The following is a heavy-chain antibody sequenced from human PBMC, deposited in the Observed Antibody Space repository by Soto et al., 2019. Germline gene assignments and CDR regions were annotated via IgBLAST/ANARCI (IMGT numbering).Heavy chain of an antibody. Sequence: ASVKVSCKASGYTFTSYAMHWVRRAPGQRLEWMGWINAGNGNTKYSQKFQGRVTITRDTSASTAYMELSSLRSEDTAVYYCARKRITGERDIAAAGTVDYWGQGTLVTVSS. D-gene: IGHD6-13*01. CDR1: GYTFTSYA. J-gene: IGHJ4*02. CDR2: INAGNGNT. V-gene: IGHV1-3*01. CDR3: ARKRITGERDIAAAGTVDY.